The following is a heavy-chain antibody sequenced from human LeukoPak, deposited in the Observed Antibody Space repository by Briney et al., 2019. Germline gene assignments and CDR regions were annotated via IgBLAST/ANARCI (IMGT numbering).Heavy chain of an antibody. CDR3: SRDIPGSSGYFNDAFDM. CDR1: GGTFSSFA. J-gene: IGHJ3*02. V-gene: IGHV1-69*05. CDR2: IIPIFHTT. Sequence: ASVKVSXKASGGTFSSFAISWVRQAPGQGLEWIVRIIPIFHTTTYAHNFPGRATINKEQSTSTSYMKLSSLRSEDTAVYYCSRDIPGSSGYFNDAFDMWGQGTMVTVSS. D-gene: IGHD3-22*01.